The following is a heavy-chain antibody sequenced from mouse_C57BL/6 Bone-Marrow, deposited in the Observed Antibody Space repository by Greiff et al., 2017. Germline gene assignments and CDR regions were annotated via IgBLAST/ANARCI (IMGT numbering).Heavy chain of an antibody. CDR3: ARESAFRAMDY. V-gene: IGHV1-81*01. J-gene: IGHJ4*01. CDR1: GYTFTSYG. CDR2: IYPRSGNT. Sequence: VQLQQSGAELARPGASVKLSCKASGYTFTSYGISWVKQRTGQGLEWIGEIYPRSGNTYYNEKFKGKATLTVDTSSSTAYMELNSLTSEDSAVYYCARESAFRAMDYWGQGTSVTVSS.